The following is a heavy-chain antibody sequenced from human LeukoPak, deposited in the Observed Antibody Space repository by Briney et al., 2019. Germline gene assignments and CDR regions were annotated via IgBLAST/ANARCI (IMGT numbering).Heavy chain of an antibody. CDR1: GYTFTGYY. CDR3: ARERRGIAVAGTGPDV. CDR2: INPNSGGT. J-gene: IGHJ6*04. Sequence: ASVKVSCKASGYTFTGYYMHWVRQAPGQGLEWMGWINPNSGGTIYSQKFQGRVTMTRDTSISTVHMELSRLRSDDTAVLYCARERRGIAVAGTGPDVWGKGTTVTVSS. D-gene: IGHD6-19*01. V-gene: IGHV1-2*02.